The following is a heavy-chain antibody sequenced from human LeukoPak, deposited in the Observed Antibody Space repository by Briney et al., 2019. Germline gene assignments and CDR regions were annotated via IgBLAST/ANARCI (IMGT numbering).Heavy chain of an antibody. D-gene: IGHD3-3*01. CDR1: GFTLSSFS. CDR2: ISRSGTHI. J-gene: IGHJ5*02. V-gene: IGHV3-21*01. CDR3: ARVEESASFDP. Sequence: GRSLRLSCAASGFTLSSFSMNWVRQAPGKGLEWVSSISRSGTHIYYADSLKGRFTISRDNAKNSLYLQMNSLRAEDTAVYYCARVEESASFDPWGQGTLVTVSS.